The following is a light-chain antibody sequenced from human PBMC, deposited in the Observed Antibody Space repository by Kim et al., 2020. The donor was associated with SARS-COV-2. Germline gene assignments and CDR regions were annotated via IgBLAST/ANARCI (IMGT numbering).Light chain of an antibody. CDR2: LGS. J-gene: IGKJ3*01. Sequence: DIVMTQSPLSLPVTPGEPASISCRSSQSLLHSNGYNYLDWYLQKPGQSPQLLIYLGSYRPSGVPDRFSGSGSGTDFTLKISRVEAEDVGVYYCMQALQTPFTFGPVTKVDIK. V-gene: IGKV2-28*01. CDR1: QSLLHSNGYNY. CDR3: MQALQTPFT.